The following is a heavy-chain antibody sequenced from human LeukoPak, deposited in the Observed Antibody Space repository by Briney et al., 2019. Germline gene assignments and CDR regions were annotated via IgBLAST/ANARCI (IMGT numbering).Heavy chain of an antibody. V-gene: IGHV4-61*05. CDR1: GGSISSSSYY. D-gene: IGHD3-9*01. CDR3: ARLLKTGMTGYYFDL. Sequence: PSETLSLTCTVSGGSISSSSYYWGWIRQPPGKGLECIGYIYYSGSANYNPSLKSRVTISVDTSKSQFSLILSSVTAADTAVYYCARLLKTGMTGYYFDLWGRGTLVTVSS. J-gene: IGHJ2*01. CDR2: IYYSGSA.